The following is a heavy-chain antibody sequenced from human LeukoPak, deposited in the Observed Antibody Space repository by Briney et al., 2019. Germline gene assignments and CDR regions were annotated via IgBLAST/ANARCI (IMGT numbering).Heavy chain of an antibody. V-gene: IGHV4-34*01. D-gene: IGHD1-1*01. CDR3: ARGRLDGYYFDY. Sequence: PSETLSLTCVFYGGSFSGYYWTWIRQPPGKGLEWIGEIHYSGATSYKPSLKSRVTISGDTSKNQVSLNLRSVTAADTAVYYCARGRLDGYYFDYWGQGALATVSS. J-gene: IGHJ4*02. CDR1: GGSFSGYY. CDR2: IHYSGAT.